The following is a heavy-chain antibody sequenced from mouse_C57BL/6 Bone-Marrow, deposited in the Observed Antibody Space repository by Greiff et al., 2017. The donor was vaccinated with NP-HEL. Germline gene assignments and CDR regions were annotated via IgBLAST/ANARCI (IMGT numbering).Heavy chain of an antibody. J-gene: IGHJ1*03. Sequence: QVQLKQSGPGLVQPSQSLSITCTVSGFSLTSYGVHWVRQSPGKGLEWLGVIWRGGSTDYNAAFMSRLSITKDNSKSQVFFKMNSLQADDTAIYYCAKNLYDYDVNWYCDVWGTGTTVTVSS. V-gene: IGHV2-5*01. CDR3: AKNLYDYDVNWYCDV. CDR2: IWRGGST. CDR1: GFSLTSYG. D-gene: IGHD2-4*01.